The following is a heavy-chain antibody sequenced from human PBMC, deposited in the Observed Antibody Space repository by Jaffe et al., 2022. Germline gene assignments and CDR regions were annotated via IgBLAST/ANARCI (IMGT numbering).Heavy chain of an antibody. CDR3: TTDPGNYEDY. D-gene: IGHD4-4*01. CDR2: IKRTTEGGTT. Sequence: EVRLVESGGGLVEPGGSLRLSCSASGITFINAWMSWVRQAPGKGLEWVGRIKRTTEGGTTDYASPVKGRFTISRDDSKSTLYLQMNSLKTEDTAVYYCTTDPGNYEDYWGQGTLVIVSS. CDR1: GITFINAW. J-gene: IGHJ4*02. V-gene: IGHV3-15*01.